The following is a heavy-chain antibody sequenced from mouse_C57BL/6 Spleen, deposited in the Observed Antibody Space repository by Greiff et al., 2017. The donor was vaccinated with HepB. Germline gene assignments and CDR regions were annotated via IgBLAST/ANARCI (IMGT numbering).Heavy chain of an antibody. Sequence: EVQVVESGPGLVKPSQSLSLTCSVTGYSITSGYYWNWIRQFPGNKLEWMGYISYDGSNNYNPSLKNRISITRDTSKNQFFLKLNSVTTEDTATYYCARPGVYWYFDVWGTGTTVTVSS. J-gene: IGHJ1*03. D-gene: IGHD4-1*01. CDR2: ISYDGSN. V-gene: IGHV3-6*01. CDR1: GYSITSGYY. CDR3: ARPGVYWYFDV.